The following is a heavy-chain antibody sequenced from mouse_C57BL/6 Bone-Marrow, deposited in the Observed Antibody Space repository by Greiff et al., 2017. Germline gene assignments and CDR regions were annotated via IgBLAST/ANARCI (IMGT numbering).Heavy chain of an antibody. CDR3: ARQIYYDYDDWFAY. J-gene: IGHJ3*01. V-gene: IGHV5-6*01. D-gene: IGHD2-4*01. Sequence: EVKLMESGGDLVKPGGSLKLSCAASGFTFSSYGMSWVRQTPDKRLEWVATISSGGSYTYYPESVKGRFTISRDNAKNTLYLQMSSLKSEDTAMYYCARQIYYDYDDWFAYWGQGTLVTVSA. CDR1: GFTFSSYG. CDR2: ISSGGSYT.